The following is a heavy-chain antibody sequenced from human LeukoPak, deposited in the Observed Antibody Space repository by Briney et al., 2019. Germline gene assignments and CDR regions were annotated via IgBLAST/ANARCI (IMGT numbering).Heavy chain of an antibody. CDR1: GYTFTGYY. J-gene: IGHJ4*02. V-gene: IGHV1-2*02. Sequence: WASVKVSCKASGYTFTGYYMHWVRQAPGQGLEWMGWINPNSGGTNYAQKFQGRVTMTRDTSISTAYMELSRLRSDDTAVYYCARDHRTIFGVVIIRAFDYWGQGTLVTVSS. D-gene: IGHD3-3*01. CDR2: INPNSGGT. CDR3: ARDHRTIFGVVIIRAFDY.